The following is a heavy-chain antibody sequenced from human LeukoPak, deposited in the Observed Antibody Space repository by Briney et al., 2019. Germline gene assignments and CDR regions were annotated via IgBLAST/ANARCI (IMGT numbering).Heavy chain of an antibody. CDR2: IYYSGST. CDR1: GGSISSSGYY. V-gene: IGHV4-31*03. Sequence: SETLSLTCTVSGGSISSSGYYWSWIRQHLGRGLEWIGYIYYSGSTYYNPSLKSRVTISVDTSKNQFSLKLSSVTAADTAVYYCARWASYYYDTSGYYYFDYWGQGTLVTVSS. CDR3: ARWASYYYDTSGYYYFDY. J-gene: IGHJ4*02. D-gene: IGHD3-22*01.